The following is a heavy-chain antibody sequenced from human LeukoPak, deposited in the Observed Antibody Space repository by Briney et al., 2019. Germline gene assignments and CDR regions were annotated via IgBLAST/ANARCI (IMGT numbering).Heavy chain of an antibody. D-gene: IGHD4-11*01. CDR1: GYTFTNYY. Sequence: ASVKVSCKASGYTFTNYYMHWVRQAPGQGLEWMGIINPSGGSPSYAQRLQGRVTMTRDMSTSTVYMELSSLRSEDTAVYYCASSKGRGKLLTYYFDYWGQGTLVTVSS. V-gene: IGHV1-46*01. J-gene: IGHJ4*02. CDR2: INPSGGSP. CDR3: ASSKGRGKLLTYYFDY.